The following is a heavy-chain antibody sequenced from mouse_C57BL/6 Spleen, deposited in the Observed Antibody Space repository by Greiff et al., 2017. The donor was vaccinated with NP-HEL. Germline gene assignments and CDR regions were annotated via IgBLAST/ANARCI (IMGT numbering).Heavy chain of an antibody. V-gene: IGHV5-4*03. D-gene: IGHD2-5*01. CDR2: ISDGGSYT. J-gene: IGHJ3*01. Sequence: EVKLMESGGGLVKPGGSLKLSCAASGFTFSSYAMSWVRQTPEKRLEWVATISDGGSYTYYPDNVKGRFTISRDNAKNNLYLQMSHLKSEDTAMYYCARPDYSNYLFAYWGQGTLVTVSA. CDR3: ARPDYSNYLFAY. CDR1: GFTFSSYA.